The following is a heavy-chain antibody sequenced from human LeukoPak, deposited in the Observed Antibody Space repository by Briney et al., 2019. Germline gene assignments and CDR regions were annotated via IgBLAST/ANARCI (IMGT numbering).Heavy chain of an antibody. D-gene: IGHD4-17*01. V-gene: IGHV3-23*01. CDR1: GFIYSNFA. CDR2: ISGSCGSS. CDR3: AKDLSYGDTSYFYYYMDV. Sequence: GGSLRLSCAASGFIYSNFAMNWVRQAPGKGLEWVSVISGSCGSSFYADSVKGRFIISRDNSKNTLYLQMNSLRVEDTAQYYCAKDLSYGDTSYFYYYMDVWGKGTTVTVSS. J-gene: IGHJ6*03.